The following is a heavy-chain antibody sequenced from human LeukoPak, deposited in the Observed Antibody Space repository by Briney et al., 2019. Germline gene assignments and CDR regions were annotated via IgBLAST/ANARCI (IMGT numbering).Heavy chain of an antibody. CDR3: ARLRVAVAGTYYMDV. J-gene: IGHJ6*03. D-gene: IGHD6-19*01. Sequence: PSETLSLTCTVSGGSISSYYWSWIRQPPGKGLEWIGYIYYGGSTNYNPSLKSRVTISVDTSKNQFSLKLSSVTAADTAVYYCARLRVAVAGTYYMDVWGKGTTVTVSS. CDR2: IYYGGST. V-gene: IGHV4-59*08. CDR1: GGSISSYY.